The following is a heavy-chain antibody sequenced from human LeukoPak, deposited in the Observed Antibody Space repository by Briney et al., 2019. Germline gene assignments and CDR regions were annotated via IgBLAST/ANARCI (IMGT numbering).Heavy chain of an antibody. CDR3: AALDGDYSFDY. J-gene: IGHJ4*02. V-gene: IGHV4-59*01. CDR2: IYYSGST. CDR1: GGSISSYY. Sequence: SETLSLTCTVSGGSISSYYWSWIRQPPGKGLEWIGYIYYSGSTNYNPSLKSRVTISVETSKNQFSLKLSSVTAADTAVYYCAALDGDYSFDYWGQGTLVTVSS. D-gene: IGHD4-17*01.